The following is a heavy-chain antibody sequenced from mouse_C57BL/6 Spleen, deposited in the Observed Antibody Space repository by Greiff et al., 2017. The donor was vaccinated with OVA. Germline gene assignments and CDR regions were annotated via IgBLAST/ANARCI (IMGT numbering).Heavy chain of an antibody. CDR1: GYPFTSYW. J-gene: IGHJ4*01. V-gene: IGHV1-69*01. Sequence: QVQLKQPGAELVMPGASVKLSCKASGYPFTSYWMHWVKPRPGQGLEWIGEIDPSDSYTNYNQKFKGKSTLTVDKSSSTAYMQLSSLTSEDSAVYYCARGELRRALYAMDYWGQGTSVTVSS. D-gene: IGHD2-4*01. CDR3: ARGELRRALYAMDY. CDR2: IDPSDSYT.